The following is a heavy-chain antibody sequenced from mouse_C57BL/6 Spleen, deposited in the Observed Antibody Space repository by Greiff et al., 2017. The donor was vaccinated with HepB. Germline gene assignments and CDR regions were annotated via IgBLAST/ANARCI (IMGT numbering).Heavy chain of an antibody. J-gene: IGHJ1*03. V-gene: IGHV1-5*01. CDR2: IYPGNSDT. CDR3: TRYSNYVGYFDV. D-gene: IGHD2-5*01. Sequence: VQLQQSGTVLARPGASVKMSCKTSGYTFTSYWMHWVKQRPGQGLEWIGAIYPGNSDTSYNQKFKGKAKLTAVTSASTAYMELSSLTNEDSAVYYSTRYSNYVGYFDVWGTGTTVTVSS. CDR1: GYTFTSYW.